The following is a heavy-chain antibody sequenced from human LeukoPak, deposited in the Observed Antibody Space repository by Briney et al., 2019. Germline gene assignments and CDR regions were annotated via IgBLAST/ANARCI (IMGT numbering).Heavy chain of an antibody. CDR1: GFTFSNSW. J-gene: IGHJ4*02. CDR2: ISWNSGSI. CDR3: AKGRRQWLPPDDY. D-gene: IGHD6-19*01. V-gene: IGHV3-9*01. Sequence: QSGGSLRLSCAGSGFTFSNSWMHWVRQAPGKGLEWVSGISWNSGSIGYADSVKGRFTISRDNAKNSLYLQMNSLRAEDTALYYCAKGRRQWLPPDDYWGQGTLVTVSS.